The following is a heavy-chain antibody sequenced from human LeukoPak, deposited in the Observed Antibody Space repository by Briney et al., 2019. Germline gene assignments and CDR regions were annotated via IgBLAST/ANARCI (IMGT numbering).Heavy chain of an antibody. J-gene: IGHJ5*02. Sequence: PGGSLRLSCAASGFTLSSYSMNWVRQAPGKGLEWVSSISSSSSYIYYADSAKGRFTISRDNAKNSLYLQMNSLRAEDTAVYYCAPSSGGSCRSWGQGTLVTVSS. CDR2: ISSSSSYI. D-gene: IGHD2-15*01. V-gene: IGHV3-21*01. CDR1: GFTLSSYS. CDR3: APSSGGSCRS.